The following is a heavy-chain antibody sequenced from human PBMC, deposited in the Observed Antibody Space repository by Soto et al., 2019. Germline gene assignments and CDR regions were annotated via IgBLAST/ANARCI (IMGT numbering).Heavy chain of an antibody. Sequence: QVQLVESGGGVVQPGRSLRLSCAASGFTFSSYGMHWVRQAPGKGLEWVAVISYDGSNKYYADSVKGRFTISRDNSKNTLYLQMSSLRAEDTAVYYCAKDPSSGYSSPGWGQGTLVTVSS. J-gene: IGHJ4*02. CDR3: AKDPSSGYSSPG. D-gene: IGHD3-22*01. V-gene: IGHV3-30*18. CDR1: GFTFSSYG. CDR2: ISYDGSNK.